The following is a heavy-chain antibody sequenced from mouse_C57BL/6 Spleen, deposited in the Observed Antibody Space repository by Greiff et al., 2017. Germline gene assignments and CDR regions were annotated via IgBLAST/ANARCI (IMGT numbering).Heavy chain of an antibody. CDR3: ASDGYYAMDY. V-gene: IGHV1-72*01. J-gene: IGHJ4*01. CDR2: IDPNSGGT. CDR1: GYTFTSYW. Sequence: QVQLQQPGAELVKPGASVKLSYKASGYTFTSYWMHWVKQRPGRGLEWIGRIDPNSGGTKYNEKFKSKATLTVDKPSSTAYMQLSRRTSEDSAVYYCASDGYYAMDYWGQGTSVTVSS. D-gene: IGHD2-3*01.